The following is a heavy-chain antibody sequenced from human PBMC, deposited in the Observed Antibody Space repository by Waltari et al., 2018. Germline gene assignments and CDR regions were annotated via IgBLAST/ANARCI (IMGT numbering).Heavy chain of an antibody. V-gene: IGHV3-7*03. CDR1: FSTYG. Sequence: FSTYGMTWVRQGQGRGLEGVANINYDGSQKNYVGSVRGRFIISRDNARNSLYLEMNSLRVEDTAVYYCATYRWLGYWGQGTLVTVSS. CDR3: ATYRWLGY. J-gene: IGHJ4*02. CDR2: INYDGSQK. D-gene: IGHD3-10*01.